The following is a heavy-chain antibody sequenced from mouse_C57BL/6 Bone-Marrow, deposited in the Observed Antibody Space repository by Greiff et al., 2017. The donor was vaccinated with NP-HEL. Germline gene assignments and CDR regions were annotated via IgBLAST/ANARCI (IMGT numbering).Heavy chain of an antibody. J-gene: IGHJ4*01. CDR1: GYTFTSYW. CDR3: TKDYYGSSSMDY. CDR2: IYPGNSDT. D-gene: IGHD1-1*01. Sequence: EVQLQQSGTVLARPGASVKMSCTTSGYTFTSYWMHWVKQRPGQGLEWIGAIYPGNSDTSYNQKFKGKAKLTAVTSASTAYMELSSLTNEDSAVYYCTKDYYGSSSMDYWGQGTSVTVSA. V-gene: IGHV1-5*01.